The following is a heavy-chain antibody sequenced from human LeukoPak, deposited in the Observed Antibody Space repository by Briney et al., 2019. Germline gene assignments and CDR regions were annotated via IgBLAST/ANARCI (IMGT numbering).Heavy chain of an antibody. CDR3: ARVPGVYFDFSIGFGSGWFDP. D-gene: IGHD3-3*01. CDR2: ISPKGIT. Sequence: SETLSLTCFVTGYPINIDYSWGWIRQSPGKGLEWIGVISPKGITYYNPSLRGRVSISPDTSKNQFSLRLSSMTATDTAMYYCARVPGVYFDFSIGFGSGWFDPWGQGILVTVSS. V-gene: IGHV4-38-2*02. CDR1: GYPINIDYS. J-gene: IGHJ5*02.